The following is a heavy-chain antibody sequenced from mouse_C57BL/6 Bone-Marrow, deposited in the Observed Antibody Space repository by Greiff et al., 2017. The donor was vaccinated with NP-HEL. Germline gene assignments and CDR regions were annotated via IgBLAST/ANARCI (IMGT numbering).Heavy chain of an antibody. CDR1: GYTFTDYY. Sequence: VMLVESGAELVRPGASVKLSCKASGYTFTDYYINWVKQRPGQGLEWIARIYPGSGNTYYNEKFKGKATLTAEKSSSTAYMQLSSLTSEDSAVYFCARTYSPYYRDYWGQGTTLTVSS. V-gene: IGHV1-76*01. CDR2: IYPGSGNT. J-gene: IGHJ2*01. D-gene: IGHD2-14*01. CDR3: ARTYSPYYRDY.